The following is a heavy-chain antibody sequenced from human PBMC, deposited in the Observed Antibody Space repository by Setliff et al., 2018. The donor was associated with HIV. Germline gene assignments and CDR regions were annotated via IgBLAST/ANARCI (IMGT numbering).Heavy chain of an antibody. J-gene: IGHJ5*02. CDR2: INHSGRT. D-gene: IGHD1-1*01. V-gene: IGHV4-34*01. CDR3: ARGTRYNGDGNPNWFDP. Sequence: PSATLSLTCPVSGGSISTYYWTWIRQPPGRGLEWIGDINHSGRTNYNPSLKSRVTMSVDASKNQFSLKLTSVTASDTAVYYCARGTRYNGDGNPNWFDPWGQGSPVTVSS. CDR1: GGSISTYY.